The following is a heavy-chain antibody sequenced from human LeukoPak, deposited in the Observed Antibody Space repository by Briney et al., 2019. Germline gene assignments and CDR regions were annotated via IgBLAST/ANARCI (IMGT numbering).Heavy chain of an antibody. CDR1: GFTFSSYA. CDR2: ISGSGGST. V-gene: IGHV3-23*01. J-gene: IGHJ4*02. Sequence: PGGSLRLSCAASGFTFSSYAMSWVRQAPGKGLEWVSAISGSGGSTYYADSVKGRFTISRDNSKNTLYLQMNSLRAEDTAVYYCAKDGRARITMIVVASDWGQGTLVTVSS. D-gene: IGHD3-22*01. CDR3: AKDGRARITMIVVASD.